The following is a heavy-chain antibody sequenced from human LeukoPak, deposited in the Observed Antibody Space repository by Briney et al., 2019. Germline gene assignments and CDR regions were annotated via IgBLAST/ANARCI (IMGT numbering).Heavy chain of an antibody. Sequence: ASVKVSCKASGYTFTTHDLTWVRQATGQGLEWMGWISAYNGNTNYAQKLQGRVTMTTDTSTSTAYMELRSLRSDDTAVYYCARAPRHGFDYWGQGTLVTVSS. CDR3: ARAPRHGFDY. J-gene: IGHJ4*02. CDR2: ISAYNGNT. V-gene: IGHV1-18*01. CDR1: GYTFTTHD.